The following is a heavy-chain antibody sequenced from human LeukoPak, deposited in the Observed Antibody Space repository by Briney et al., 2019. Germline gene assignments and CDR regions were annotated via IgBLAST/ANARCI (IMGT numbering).Heavy chain of an antibody. J-gene: IGHJ4*02. Sequence: GGSLRLSCAASGFTFSSYGMHWVRQAPRKGLGWVSVISYDGSNKYYADSVKGRFTISRDNSQNTLYLQMTSLRAEDTAVYYCAKVWGDTSSRDYWGQGTLVTVSS. CDR1: GFTFSSYG. D-gene: IGHD3-16*01. CDR3: AKVWGDTSSRDY. V-gene: IGHV3-30*18. CDR2: ISYDGSNK.